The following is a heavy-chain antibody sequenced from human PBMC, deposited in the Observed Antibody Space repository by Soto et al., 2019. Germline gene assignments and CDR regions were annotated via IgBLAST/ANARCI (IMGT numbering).Heavy chain of an antibody. D-gene: IGHD3-10*01. V-gene: IGHV6-1*01. CDR3: ARGNALDV. Sequence: QGQLQQSGPGLVKPSQTLSLTCAISGDSVSSDITYWNWIRQSPSRGLEWLGRTYYRSKWFHDYAASVKSRITINPDTSKNQCSLELNSMTPEDTAVYYCARGNALDVWGQGTVVTVSS. CDR1: GDSVSSDITY. J-gene: IGHJ3*01. CDR2: TYYRSKWFH.